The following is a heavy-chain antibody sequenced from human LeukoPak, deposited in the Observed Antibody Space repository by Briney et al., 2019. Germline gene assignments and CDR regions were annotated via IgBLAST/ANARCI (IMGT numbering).Heavy chain of an antibody. Sequence: ASVTVSCKASGYTFTSYGISWVRQAPGQGLEWMGWISAYNGNTNYAQKLQGRVTMTTDTSTSTAYMELRSLRSDDTAVYYCARNLPRIAVARSGSYYYYGMDVWGQGTTVTVSS. J-gene: IGHJ6*02. CDR1: GYTFTSYG. CDR3: ARNLPRIAVARSGSYYYYGMDV. D-gene: IGHD6-19*01. CDR2: ISAYNGNT. V-gene: IGHV1-18*01.